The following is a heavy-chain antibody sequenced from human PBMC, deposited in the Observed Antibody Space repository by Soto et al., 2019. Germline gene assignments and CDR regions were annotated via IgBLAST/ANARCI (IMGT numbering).Heavy chain of an antibody. V-gene: IGHV3-74*01. Sequence: GGSLRLSCAASGFTFSSYWMHWVRQAPGKGLVWVSRINSDGSSTSYAGSVKGRFTISRDNAKNTLYLQMNSLRAEDTAAYYCVRTSLVVAAATREDYWGQGTLVTVSS. CDR1: GFTFSSYW. D-gene: IGHD2-15*01. CDR2: INSDGSST. CDR3: VRTSLVVAAATREDY. J-gene: IGHJ4*02.